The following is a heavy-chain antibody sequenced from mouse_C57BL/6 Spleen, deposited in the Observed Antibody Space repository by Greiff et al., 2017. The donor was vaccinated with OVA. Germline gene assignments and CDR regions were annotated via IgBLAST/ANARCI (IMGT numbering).Heavy chain of an antibody. Sequence: VQGVESGAELARPGASVKLSCKASGYTFTSYGISWVKQRTGQGLEWIGEIYPRSGNTYYNEKFKGKATLTADKSSSTAYMELRSLTSEDSAVYFCARFTTVVAQDGYFDYWGQGTTLTVSS. J-gene: IGHJ2*01. V-gene: IGHV1-81*01. CDR2: IYPRSGNT. CDR3: ARFTTVVAQDGYFDY. CDR1: GYTFTSYG. D-gene: IGHD1-1*01.